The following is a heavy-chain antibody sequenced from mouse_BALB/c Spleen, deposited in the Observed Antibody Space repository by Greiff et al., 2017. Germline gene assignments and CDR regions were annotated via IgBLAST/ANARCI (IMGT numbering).Heavy chain of an antibody. Sequence: QRVESGGDLVKPGGSLKLSCAASGFTFSSYGMSWVRQTPDKRLEWVATISSGGSYTYYPDSVKGRFTISRDNAKNTLYLQMSSLKSEDTAMYYCARHGYWDYWGQGTSVTVSS. CDR3: ARHGYWDY. V-gene: IGHV5-6*01. CDR2: ISSGGSYT. CDR1: GFTFSSYG. J-gene: IGHJ4*01. D-gene: IGHD2-3*01.